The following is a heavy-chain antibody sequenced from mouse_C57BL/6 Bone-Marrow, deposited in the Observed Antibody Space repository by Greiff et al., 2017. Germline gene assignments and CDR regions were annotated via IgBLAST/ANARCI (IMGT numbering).Heavy chain of an antibody. CDR2: IDPETGGT. CDR3: TREGTRLWLRRRGGRVDY. CDR1: GYTFTDYE. D-gene: IGHD2-2*01. Sequence: LQESGAELVRPGASVTLSCKASGYTFTDYEMHWVKQTPVHGLEWIGAIDPETGGTAYNQKFKGKALLTADKSSSTAYMELRSLTAEDSAVYYWTREGTRLWLRRRGGRVDYWGQGTTLTVSS. J-gene: IGHJ2*01. V-gene: IGHV1-15*01.